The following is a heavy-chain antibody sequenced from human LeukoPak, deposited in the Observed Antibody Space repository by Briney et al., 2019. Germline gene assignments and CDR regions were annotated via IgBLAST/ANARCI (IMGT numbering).Heavy chain of an antibody. J-gene: IGHJ4*02. CDR3: ARDMVGATDLQFDY. D-gene: IGHD1-26*01. CDR2: ISAYNGNT. Sequence: ASAKVSCKASGYTFTSYGISWVRQAPGQGLEWMGWISAYNGNTNYAQKLQGRVTMTTDTSTSTAYMELRSLRSDDTAVYYCARDMVGATDLQFDYWGQGTLVTVSS. V-gene: IGHV1-18*01. CDR1: GYTFTSYG.